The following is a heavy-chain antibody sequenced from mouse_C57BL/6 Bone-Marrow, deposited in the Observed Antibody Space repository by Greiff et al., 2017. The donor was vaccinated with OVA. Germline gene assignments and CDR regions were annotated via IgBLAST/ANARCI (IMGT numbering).Heavy chain of an antibody. CDR1: GFNIKDDY. Sequence: VQLQQSGAELVRPGASVKLSCTASGFNIKDDYMHWVKQRPEQGLEWIGWIDPENGDTEYASKFQGKATITADTSSNTAYMQLSSLTSEDTAVYYCIPSTGSSYYFYYWGQGTTLTVSA. CDR2: IDPENGDT. V-gene: IGHV14-4*01. D-gene: IGHD3-2*02. CDR3: IPSTGSSYYFYY. J-gene: IGHJ2*01.